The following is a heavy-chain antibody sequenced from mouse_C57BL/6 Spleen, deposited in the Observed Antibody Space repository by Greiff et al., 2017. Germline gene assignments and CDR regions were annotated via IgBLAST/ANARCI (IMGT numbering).Heavy chain of an antibody. Sequence: EVHLVESGGDLVKPGGSLKLSCAASGFTFSSYGMSWVRLTPDTRLEWVATISSGGSYTYYPDSVKGRFTISRDNAKNTLCLQMSSLKSEDTAMYYCARHAINGNSGDYFDYWGQGTTLTVSS. CDR3: ARHAINGNSGDYFDY. CDR2: ISSGGSYT. CDR1: GFTFSSYG. D-gene: IGHD2-1*01. J-gene: IGHJ2*01. V-gene: IGHV5-6*01.